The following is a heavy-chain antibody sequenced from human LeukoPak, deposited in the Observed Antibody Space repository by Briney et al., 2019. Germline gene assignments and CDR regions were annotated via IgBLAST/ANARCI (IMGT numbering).Heavy chain of an antibody. CDR1: GFTFDDYW. CDR2: INTDGSRT. V-gene: IGHV3-74*01. D-gene: IGHD1-1*01. Sequence: GGSLRLSCVASGFTFDDYWMHWVRQIPGKGLVWISDINTDGSRTIYANSVRGRFTISRDNAKNTVYLQMNSLRADDTGIFYCLRGELTPGVGYWGQGTLVTVSS. J-gene: IGHJ4*02. CDR3: LRGELTPGVGY.